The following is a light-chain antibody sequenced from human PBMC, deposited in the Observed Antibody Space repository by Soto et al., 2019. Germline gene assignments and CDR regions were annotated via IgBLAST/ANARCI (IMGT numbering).Light chain of an antibody. V-gene: IGLV2-14*01. J-gene: IGLJ1*01. Sequence: QSVLTQPPSASGSPGQSVTISCTGTSSDVGGYNYVSWYQQHPGKAPKLMIYEVSNRPSGVSDRFSGSKSGNTASLTISGLQAEDEADYYCSSYTSSNTYVFGTGTKVTVL. CDR3: SSYTSSNTYV. CDR2: EVS. CDR1: SSDVGGYNY.